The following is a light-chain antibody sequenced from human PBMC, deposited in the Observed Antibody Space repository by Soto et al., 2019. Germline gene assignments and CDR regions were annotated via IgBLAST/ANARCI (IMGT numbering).Light chain of an antibody. Sequence: EIVMTQSPATLSVSPGESATLSCRASQSVSNHLAWFQQKPGQAPRLLIFGASSRATGVPARFSGSGSGTEFTLTITSLQSEDFAVYYCQQYNNWPPLFTFGPGTKVDV. J-gene: IGKJ3*01. CDR2: GAS. CDR3: QQYNNWPPLFT. V-gene: IGKV3-15*01. CDR1: QSVSNH.